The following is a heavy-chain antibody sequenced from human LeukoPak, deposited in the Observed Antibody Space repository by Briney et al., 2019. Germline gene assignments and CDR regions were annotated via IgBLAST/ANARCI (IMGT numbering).Heavy chain of an antibody. D-gene: IGHD6-13*01. J-gene: IGHJ6*03. CDR2: IRYDGSNK. V-gene: IGHV3-30*02. Sequence: PGGSLRLSCEVSGFTFRNYGMHWVRQAPGKGLEWVAFIRYDGSNKYYADSVKGRFTISRDNSKNTLYLQMNSLRAEDTAVYYCAKTRYSSSWYYYYYYYMDVWGKGTTVTISS. CDR1: GFTFRNYG. CDR3: AKTRYSSSWYYYYYYYMDV.